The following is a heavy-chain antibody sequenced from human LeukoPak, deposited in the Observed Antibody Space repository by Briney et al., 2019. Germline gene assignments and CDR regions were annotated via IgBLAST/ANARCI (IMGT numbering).Heavy chain of an antibody. V-gene: IGHV4-34*01. CDR1: GGSFSHVY. CDR2: INERGNT. Sequence: SETLSLTCAVYGGSFSHVYWNWIRQPPGKELEWIGEINERGNTNYNPSLRSRVSISVDTSKKEFSLKLSSVTAADTAVYYCARVRDYYDTSSHNSGWFFDLWGRGTLVTVSP. D-gene: IGHD3-22*01. J-gene: IGHJ2*01. CDR3: ARVRDYYDTSSHNSGWFFDL.